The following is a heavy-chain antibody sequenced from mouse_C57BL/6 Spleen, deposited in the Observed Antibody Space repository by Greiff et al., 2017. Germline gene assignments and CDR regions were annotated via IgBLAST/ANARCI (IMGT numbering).Heavy chain of an antibody. CDR1: GYAFTNYL. Sequence: QVQLQQSGAELVRPGTSVTVSCKASGYAFTNYLIEWVKQRPGQGLEWIGVINPGSGGTNYNEKFKGKATLTADKSSSTAYMQLSSLTSEDSAVYFCARHPDYWGQGTTLTVSS. CDR3: ARHPDY. V-gene: IGHV1-54*01. J-gene: IGHJ2*01. CDR2: INPGSGGT.